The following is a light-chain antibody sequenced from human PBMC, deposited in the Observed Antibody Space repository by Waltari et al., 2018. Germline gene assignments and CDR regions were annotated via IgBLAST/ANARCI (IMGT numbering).Light chain of an antibody. Sequence: QSPLTQPASVSGSPGQSITISCTGTSSDVGTYNLVSWYQQHPGKAPKLMIYEDYKWPSGVSNRLSGSKSGNTASLTISGLQAEDEADYYCCSYVSGDTWVFGGGTELAVL. J-gene: IGLJ3*02. CDR1: SSDVGTYNL. V-gene: IGLV2-23*01. CDR3: CSYVSGDTWV. CDR2: EDY.